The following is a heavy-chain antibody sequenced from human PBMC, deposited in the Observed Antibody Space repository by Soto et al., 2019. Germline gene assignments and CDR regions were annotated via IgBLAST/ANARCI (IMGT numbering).Heavy chain of an antibody. CDR1: GIAFNSSG. Sequence: GGSLRLSCATSGIAFNSSGMHWLRPSPGKGLEWLALIWFDGSNRIYADSVKGRFTISRDNSKNTLYLQMTSLSAEDTAMYYCARDGDVNTGFGKDYWGQGTLVTVSS. D-gene: IGHD3-16*01. CDR2: IWFDGSNR. V-gene: IGHV3-33*01. CDR3: ARDGDVNTGFGKDY. J-gene: IGHJ4*02.